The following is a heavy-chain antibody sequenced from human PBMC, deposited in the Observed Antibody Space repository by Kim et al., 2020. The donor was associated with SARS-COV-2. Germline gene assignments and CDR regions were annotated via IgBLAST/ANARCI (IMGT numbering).Heavy chain of an antibody. CDR3: ARVTTYYDILTGYYP. J-gene: IGHJ5*02. Sequence: ASVKVSCKASGYTFTSYAMHWVRQAPGQRLEWMGWINAGNGNTKYSQKFQGRVTITRDTSASTAYMELSSLRSEDTAVYYCARVTTYYDILTGYYPWGQGTLVTVSS. D-gene: IGHD3-9*01. V-gene: IGHV1-3*01. CDR1: GYTFTSYA. CDR2: INAGNGNT.